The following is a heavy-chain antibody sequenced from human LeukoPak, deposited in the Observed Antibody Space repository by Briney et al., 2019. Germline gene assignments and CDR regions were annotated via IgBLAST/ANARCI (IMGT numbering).Heavy chain of an antibody. CDR2: ISAYNGNT. Sequence: ASVKVSCKASGYTFTSYGISWVRQAPGQGLEWMGWISAYNGNTNYAQKLQGRVTMTTDTSTSTAYMELRSLRSDDTAVYYCAGDGVTGYCSGGSCRPPPFDYWGQGTLVTVSS. D-gene: IGHD2-15*01. CDR3: AGDGVTGYCSGGSCRPPPFDY. CDR1: GYTFTSYG. J-gene: IGHJ4*02. V-gene: IGHV1-18*01.